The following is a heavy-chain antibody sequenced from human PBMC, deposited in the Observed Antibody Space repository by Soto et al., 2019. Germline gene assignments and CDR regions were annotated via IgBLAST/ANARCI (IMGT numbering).Heavy chain of an antibody. J-gene: IGHJ6*03. D-gene: IGHD2-15*01. CDR1: GFTFSRYW. CDR3: VRDFHVFSATTGQYYYYMDV. Sequence: EVQLVESGGGLVQPGGSLRLSCAASGFTFSRYWMSWVRRAPGKGLEWVANIKHDGREIHYVDSVKGRFTISRYNAKNSLYMQMNSLRVEDTTVYYCVRDFHVFSATTGQYYYYMDVWGKGTTVTVSS. CDR2: IKHDGREI. V-gene: IGHV3-7*01.